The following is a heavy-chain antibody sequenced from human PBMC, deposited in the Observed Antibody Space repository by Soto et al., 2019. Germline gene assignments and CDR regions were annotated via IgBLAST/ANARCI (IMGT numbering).Heavy chain of an antibody. CDR1: GFTLSTYA. CDR3: GREQNSGYYRTADS. Sequence: QVQVVESEGGVVQPGRSLRLSCAASGFTLSTYAMHWVRQAPGKGLEWLAVISYDGSRTHYAGSMDGRFTISRDTSKNTLYLQMNSLRPEDTAVYFCGREQNSGYYRTADSWGQGTLVNVSS. D-gene: IGHD3-22*01. J-gene: IGHJ4*02. CDR2: ISYDGSRT. V-gene: IGHV3-30-3*01.